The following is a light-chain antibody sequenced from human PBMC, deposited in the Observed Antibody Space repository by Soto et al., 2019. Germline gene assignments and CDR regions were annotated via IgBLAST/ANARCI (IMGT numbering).Light chain of an antibody. CDR1: QGVSAD. CDR2: AAS. Sequence: DIQMTQSPSSLSASVGDRVTITCRSSQGVSADLLWYQQRQGRAPKLLIYAASNLLSGVPSRFSGSGSGKNVTLTITSLQPEDFATYYCQQSYKTPHTFGQGKKLETK. J-gene: IGKJ2*01. CDR3: QQSYKTPHT. V-gene: IGKV1-39*01.